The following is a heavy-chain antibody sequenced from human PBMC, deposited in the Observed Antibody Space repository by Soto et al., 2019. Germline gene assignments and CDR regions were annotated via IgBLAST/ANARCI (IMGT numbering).Heavy chain of an antibody. D-gene: IGHD6-19*01. V-gene: IGHV3-30*18. CDR2: ISYDGSNK. CDR3: AKALRSSSGWFFDY. Sequence: GGSLRLSCAASGFTFSSYGMHWVRQAPGKGLEWVAVISYDGSNKYYADSVKGRFTISRDNSKNTLYLQMNSLRAEDTAVYYCAKALRSSSGWFFDYWGQGTLVTVSS. J-gene: IGHJ4*02. CDR1: GFTFSSYG.